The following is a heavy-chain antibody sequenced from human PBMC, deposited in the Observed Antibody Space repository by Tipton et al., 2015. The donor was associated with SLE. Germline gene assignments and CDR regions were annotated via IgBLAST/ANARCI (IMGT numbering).Heavy chain of an antibody. Sequence: TLSLTCTVSGGSISSYYWSWIRQPPEKGLEWIGSIYYSGSTYYNPSLKSRVTISVDTSKNQFSLKLSSVTAADTAVYYCASLKWEPPFGYFDYWGQGTLVTVSS. D-gene: IGHD1-26*01. CDR1: GGSISSYY. V-gene: IGHV4-39*01. CDR3: ASLKWEPPFGYFDY. J-gene: IGHJ4*02. CDR2: IYYSGST.